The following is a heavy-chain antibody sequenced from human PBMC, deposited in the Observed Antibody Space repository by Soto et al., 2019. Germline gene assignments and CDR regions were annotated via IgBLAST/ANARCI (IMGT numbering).Heavy chain of an antibody. J-gene: IGHJ6*01. CDR2: TYYRSKWYN. V-gene: IGHV6-1*01. CDR3: ARDAYGLEV. CDR1: GDVFAINIVF. Sequence: SHTLXRTCAISGDVFAINIVFFNCIRQSPSRGIEWLGRTYYRSKWYNDYAVYVKSRITINQDTSTKKFYLHLNSMNPEETAVYYCARDAYGLEVWGQGTTLKVYS.